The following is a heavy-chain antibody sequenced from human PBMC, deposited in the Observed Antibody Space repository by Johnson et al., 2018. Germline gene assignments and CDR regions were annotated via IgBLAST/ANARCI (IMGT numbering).Heavy chain of an antibody. CDR1: GFTFSSYS. CDR2: ISSSSSYI. Sequence: VQLVQSGGGLVKPGGSLRLSCAASGFTFSSYSMNWVRQAPGKGLEWVASISSSSSYIYYADSVKGRFTISRDNAKNSLYLQMNSLRAEDTAVYYCARGGQGAFDIWGQGTMVTVSS. CDR3: ARGGQGAFDI. V-gene: IGHV3-21*01. J-gene: IGHJ3*02.